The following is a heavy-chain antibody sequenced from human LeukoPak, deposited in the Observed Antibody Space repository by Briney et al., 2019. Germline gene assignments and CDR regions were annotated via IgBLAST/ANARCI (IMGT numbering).Heavy chain of an antibody. CDR2: IRGSGGRT. Sequence: GGSLRLFCAASGFTFSSYAMSWVRQASGKGLEWVTAIRGSGGRTYYADSVKRRFTISRHNSENTLYLQMDSLRAGDTAVYYCAARDCSNTGCYAGAFDYWGQGTLVSVSS. V-gene: IGHV3-23*01. D-gene: IGHD2-2*01. CDR3: AARDCSNTGCYAGAFDY. CDR1: GFTFSSYA. J-gene: IGHJ4*02.